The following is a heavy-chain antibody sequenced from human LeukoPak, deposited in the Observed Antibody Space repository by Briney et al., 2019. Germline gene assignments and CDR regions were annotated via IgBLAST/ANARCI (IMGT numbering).Heavy chain of an antibody. CDR2: ISGSGGST. CDR3: AKDLYGGNSGGFDI. CDR1: GFTFSNYA. J-gene: IGHJ3*02. D-gene: IGHD4-23*01. Sequence: PGGSLRLSCAASGFTFSNYAMTWVRQAPGKGLEWVSGISGSGGSTYYADSVKGRFTTSRDNSKNTLYLQMNSLRAEDTAVYYCAKDLYGGNSGGFDIWGQGTMVTVSS. V-gene: IGHV3-23*01.